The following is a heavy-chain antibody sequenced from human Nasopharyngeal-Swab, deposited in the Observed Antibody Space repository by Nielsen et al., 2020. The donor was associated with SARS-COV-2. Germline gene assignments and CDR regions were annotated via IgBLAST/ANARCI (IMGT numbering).Heavy chain of an antibody. Sequence: ASVKVSCKASGGTFSSYAISWVRQAPGQGLEWMGWMNPNSGNTGYAQKFQGRVTMTRNTSISTAYMELSSLRSEDTAVYYCARAERGRIVVVITSFYYYYMDVWGKGTTVTVSS. D-gene: IGHD3-22*01. V-gene: IGHV1-8*02. J-gene: IGHJ6*03. CDR1: GGTFSSYA. CDR3: ARAERGRIVVVITSFYYYYMDV. CDR2: MNPNSGNT.